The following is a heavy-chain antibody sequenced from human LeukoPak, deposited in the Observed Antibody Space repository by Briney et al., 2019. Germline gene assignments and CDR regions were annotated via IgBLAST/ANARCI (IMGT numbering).Heavy chain of an antibody. D-gene: IGHD1-26*01. CDR3: ARDPYSGNYGAYYYYYMDV. Sequence: PGGSLRLSCTASGFIFNNYAMNWVRQAPGKGLEWVSSITSSSSYIYYADSVKGRFTISRDNAKNSLYLQMDSLRVEDTAVYYCARDPYSGNYGAYYYYYMDVWGKGTTVTISS. CDR1: GFIFNNYA. CDR2: ITSSSSYI. V-gene: IGHV3-21*06. J-gene: IGHJ6*03.